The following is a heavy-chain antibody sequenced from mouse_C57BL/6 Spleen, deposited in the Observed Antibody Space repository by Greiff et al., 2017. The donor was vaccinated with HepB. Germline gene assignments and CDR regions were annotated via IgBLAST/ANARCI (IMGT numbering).Heavy chain of an antibody. CDR1: GYTFTSYG. CDR2: IYPRSGNT. V-gene: IGHV1-81*01. D-gene: IGHD1-1*01. CDR3: ARKGYYYGSSYVYYFDY. J-gene: IGHJ2*01. Sequence: VQLQQSGAELARPGASVKLSCKASGYTFTSYGISWVKQRTGQGLEWIGEIYPRSGNTYYNEKFKGKATLTADKSSSTAYMELRSLTSEDSAVYFCARKGYYYGSSYVYYFDYWGQGTTLTVSS.